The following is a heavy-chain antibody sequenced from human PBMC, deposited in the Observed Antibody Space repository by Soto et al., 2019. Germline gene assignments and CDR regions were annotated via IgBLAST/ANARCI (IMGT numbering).Heavy chain of an antibody. V-gene: IGHV1-69*01. J-gene: IGHJ4*02. CDR2: IIPIFGTA. D-gene: IGHD3-16*02. CDR3: ARVPNLDYDYVWGSYRYNYFDY. CDR1: GGTFSSYA. Sequence: QVQLVQSGAEVKKPGSSVKVSCKASGGTFSSYAISWVRQAPGQGLEWMGGIIPIFGTANYAQKFQGRVTITADESTSTAYMELSSLRSEDTAVYYCARVPNLDYDYVWGSYRYNYFDYWGQGTLVTVSS.